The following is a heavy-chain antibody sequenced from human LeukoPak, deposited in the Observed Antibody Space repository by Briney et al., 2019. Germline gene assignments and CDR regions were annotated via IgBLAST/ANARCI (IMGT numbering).Heavy chain of an antibody. D-gene: IGHD6-19*01. V-gene: IGHV1-8*01. CDR1: GYTFTSYD. J-gene: IGHJ3*02. CDR3: ARGYSSGWYFAFDT. Sequence: ASVKVSCKASGYTFTSYDINWVRQATGEVLEWMGWMNPNSGNTGYAQKFQGRVTMTRNTSISTAYMELSSLRSEDTAVYYCARGYSSGWYFAFDTWGQGTMVTVSS. CDR2: MNPNSGNT.